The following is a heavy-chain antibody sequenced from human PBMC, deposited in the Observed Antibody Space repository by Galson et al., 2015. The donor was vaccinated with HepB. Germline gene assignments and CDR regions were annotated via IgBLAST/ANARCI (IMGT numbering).Heavy chain of an antibody. Sequence: SLRLSCAASGFTYSTYWMSWVRQAPGKRLEWVAVISYDGSNKYYADSVKGRFTISRDNSKNTLYLQMNSLRAEDTAVYYCARDQSSYYDFWSGYYLYYYYGMDVWGQGTTVTVSS. D-gene: IGHD3-3*01. CDR3: ARDQSSYYDFWSGYYLYYYYGMDV. V-gene: IGHV3-30-3*01. CDR1: GFTYSTYW. J-gene: IGHJ6*02. CDR2: ISYDGSNK.